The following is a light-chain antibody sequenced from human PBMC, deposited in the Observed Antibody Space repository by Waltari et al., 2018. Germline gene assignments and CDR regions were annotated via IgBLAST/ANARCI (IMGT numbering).Light chain of an antibody. J-gene: IGLJ3*02. CDR2: GNS. CDR1: SSNIGAGSD. V-gene: IGLV1-40*01. CDR3: QSYDSSLSGSV. Sequence: QSVLAQPPSVSGAPGQRVTISCSGSSSNIGAGSDVHWYQHLPGTAPKLLIYGNSSRPSGVPARFSGSKSGTSASLAIAGLQAEDEADYYCQSYDSSLSGSVFGGGTKLTVL.